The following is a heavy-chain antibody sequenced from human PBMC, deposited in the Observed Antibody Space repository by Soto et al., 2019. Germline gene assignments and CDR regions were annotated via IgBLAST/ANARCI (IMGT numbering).Heavy chain of an antibody. CDR1: GFTFRSHG. V-gene: IGHV3-30*18. J-gene: IGHJ4*02. Sequence: GGAPRPSFAAPGFTFRSHGMHWGRQAPGKGLEWVAVISYDGSNKYYADSVKGRFTISRDNSKNTVYLQVNGLRPDDTAVYYCAKDVHYDSSGGLDHWGQGTLVTVSS. CDR2: ISYDGSNK. CDR3: AKDVHYDSSGGLDH. D-gene: IGHD3-22*01.